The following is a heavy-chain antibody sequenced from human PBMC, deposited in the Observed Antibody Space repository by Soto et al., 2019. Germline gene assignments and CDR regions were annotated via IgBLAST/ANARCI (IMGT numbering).Heavy chain of an antibody. CDR2: INHSGST. D-gene: IGHD5-12*01. CDR3: ARGLGDGSPDY. CDR1: GGSFSGYY. J-gene: IGHJ4*02. V-gene: IGHV4-34*01. Sequence: PSETLSLTCAVYGGSFSGYYWSWIRQPPGKGLEWIGEINHSGSTNYNPSLKSRVTISVDTSKNQFSLKLSSVTAADTAVYYCARGLGDGSPDYWGQGTLVTVSS.